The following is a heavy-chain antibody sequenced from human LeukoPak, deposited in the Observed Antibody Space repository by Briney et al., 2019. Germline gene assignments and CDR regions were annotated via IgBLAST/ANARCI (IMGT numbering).Heavy chain of an antibody. D-gene: IGHD3-10*01. Sequence: ASVKVSCKASGYTFTGHYMYWVRQAPGQGLEWMGWINPNSGGTNYAQKFQGRVTMTRDTSISTAYMELSRLRSDDTAVYYCARAMVRGVNYFDYWGQGTLVTVS. CDR1: GYTFTGHY. CDR3: ARAMVRGVNYFDY. V-gene: IGHV1-2*02. J-gene: IGHJ4*02. CDR2: INPNSGGT.